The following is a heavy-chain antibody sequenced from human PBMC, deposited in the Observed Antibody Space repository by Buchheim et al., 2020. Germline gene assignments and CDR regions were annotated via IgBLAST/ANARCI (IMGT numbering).Heavy chain of an antibody. V-gene: IGHV3-21*06. CDR3: ARGREDGVRHMDFDY. CDR2: ISASSRSI. Sequence: EVQLVESGGGLVKPGGSLRLSCAASGFTFYSYSMNWVRQVPGKGLEWVSSISASSRSIYYTASVKGRFTISRDNAKNSQYLQMNSLRAEDSAVYYCARGREDGVRHMDFDYWAQGTL. D-gene: IGHD1-1*01. CDR1: GFTFYSYS. J-gene: IGHJ4*02.